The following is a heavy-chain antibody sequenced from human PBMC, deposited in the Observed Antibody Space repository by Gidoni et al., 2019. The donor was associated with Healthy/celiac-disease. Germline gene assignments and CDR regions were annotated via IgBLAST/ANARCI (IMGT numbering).Heavy chain of an antibody. V-gene: IGHV4-34*01. J-gene: IGHJ6*02. D-gene: IGHD6-13*01. CDR1: GGSFSGYY. CDR3: ARGPYSSSWYYYGMDV. Sequence: QVQLQQWGAGLLKPSETLSLTCAVYGGSFSGYYWRWIRQPPGKGLEWIGEINHSGSTNYNPSLKIRVTISVDTSKNQFSLKLSSVTAADTAVYYCARGPYSSSWYYYGMDVWGQGTTVTVSS. CDR2: INHSGST.